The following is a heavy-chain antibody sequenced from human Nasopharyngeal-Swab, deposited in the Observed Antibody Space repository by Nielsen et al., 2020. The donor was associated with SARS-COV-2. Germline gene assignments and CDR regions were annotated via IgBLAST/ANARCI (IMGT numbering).Heavy chain of an antibody. J-gene: IGHJ4*02. CDR3: AKTIAVAGVFDY. CDR1: GYSFTSYY. CDR2: INPTGGST. D-gene: IGHD6-19*01. V-gene: IGHV1-46*01. Sequence: ASVKVSCKASGYSFTSYYMHWVRQAPGQGLEWMGIINPTGGSTTCAQKFQGRVTMTRDTSTSTVYMELSSLRSEDTAVYYCAKTIAVAGVFDYWGQGTLVTVSS.